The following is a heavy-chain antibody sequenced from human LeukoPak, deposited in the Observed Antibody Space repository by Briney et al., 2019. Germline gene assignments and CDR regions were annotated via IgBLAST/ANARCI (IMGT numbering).Heavy chain of an antibody. V-gene: IGHV4-39*07. Sequence: PSETLSLTCTVSGGSISSSSYYWSWIRQPPGKGLEWIGEINHSGSTNYNPSLKSRVTISVDTSKNQFSLKLSSVTAADTAVYYCALHYYYYYYYMDVWGKGTTVTVSS. CDR3: ALHYYYYYYYMDV. CDR1: GGSISSSSYY. CDR2: INHSGST. J-gene: IGHJ6*03.